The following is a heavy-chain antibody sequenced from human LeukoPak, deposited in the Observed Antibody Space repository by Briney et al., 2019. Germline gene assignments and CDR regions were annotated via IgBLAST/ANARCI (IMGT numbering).Heavy chain of an antibody. J-gene: IGHJ4*02. Sequence: SETLSLTCTVSGGSISSYYWSWVRQPPGKGLEWIGYIYYTGSTNYNPSLKSRVTISADTSKNQFSLTLGSVSATDTAVYYCVSPRGFSYGYFDYWGQGTLVTVSS. CDR3: VSPRGFSYGYFDY. CDR1: GGSISSYY. CDR2: IYYTGST. V-gene: IGHV4-59*08. D-gene: IGHD5-18*01.